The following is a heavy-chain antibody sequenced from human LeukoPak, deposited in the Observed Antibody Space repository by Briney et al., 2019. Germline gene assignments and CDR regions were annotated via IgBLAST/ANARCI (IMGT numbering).Heavy chain of an antibody. CDR2: IYSGGAT. CDR3: ARGAYRISWPGIDY. D-gene: IGHD3-16*02. J-gene: IGHJ4*02. V-gene: IGHV3-53*01. Sequence: GGSLRLSCAASGFTVISNLMTWVRQSPGRGLEWLSSIYSGGATYYADSVEGRFTISRDHSNNSVSLQMTNLRVEDTAIYYCARGAYRISWPGIDYWGQGTLVTVSS. CDR1: GFTVISNL.